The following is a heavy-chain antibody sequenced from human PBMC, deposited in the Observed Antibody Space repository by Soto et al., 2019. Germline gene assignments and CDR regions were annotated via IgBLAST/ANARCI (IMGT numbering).Heavy chain of an antibody. V-gene: IGHV3-23*01. D-gene: IGHD6-13*01. Sequence: GGSLRLSCAASGFTFSSYAMSWVRQAPGKGLEWVSAISGSGGSTYYADSVKGRFTISRDNSKNTLYLQMNSLRAEDTAVYYCATCTAAAGMEDYFDYWGQGTLVTVSS. CDR1: GFTFSSYA. J-gene: IGHJ4*02. CDR3: ATCTAAAGMEDYFDY. CDR2: ISGSGGST.